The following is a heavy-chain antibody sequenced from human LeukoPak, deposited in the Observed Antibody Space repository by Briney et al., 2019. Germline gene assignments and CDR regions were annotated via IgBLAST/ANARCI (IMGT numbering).Heavy chain of an antibody. CDR3: ARDAGGSGSYYSRLDY. Sequence: SETLSLTCNVSGGSISSYYWSWIRQPAGKGLEWIGRIYTSGSTNYNPSLKSRVTMSVDTSKNQFSLKLGSVTAADTAVYYCARDAGGSGSYYSRLDYWGQGTLVTVSS. D-gene: IGHD3-10*01. V-gene: IGHV4-4*07. CDR2: IYTSGST. J-gene: IGHJ4*02. CDR1: GGSISSYY.